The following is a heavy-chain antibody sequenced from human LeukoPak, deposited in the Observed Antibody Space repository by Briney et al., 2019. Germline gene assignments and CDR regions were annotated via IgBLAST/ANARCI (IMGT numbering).Heavy chain of an antibody. D-gene: IGHD2-2*01. CDR1: GFAFSSAW. J-gene: IGHJ6*03. CDR3: ARRAPGYCITTSCPDTYYYYYYMDV. CDR2: IKQDGSET. V-gene: IGHV3-7*01. Sequence: GGSLRLSCAASGFAFSSAWMSWVRQAPGKGLEWVANIKQDGSETYYVDSLKGRFTVSRDNAKNSVYLQMNNLRAEDTAVYYCARRAPGYCITTSCPDTYYYYYYMDVWGKGTTVTVSS.